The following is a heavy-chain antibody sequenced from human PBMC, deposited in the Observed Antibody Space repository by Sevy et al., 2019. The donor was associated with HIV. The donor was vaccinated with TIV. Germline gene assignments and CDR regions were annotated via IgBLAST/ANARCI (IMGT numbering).Heavy chain of an antibody. Sequence: LSLTCAASGFTFSTYGMHWVRQAPGRGLEWVAFMRFDGTIKYHTDSVKGRFTISRDNSKNTLYLQMNSLKTEDTVVYFCAKVLHIVVVPAAIDYYYGMDVWGQGTTVTVSS. CDR1: GFTFSTYG. V-gene: IGHV3-30*02. J-gene: IGHJ6*02. CDR2: MRFDGTIK. D-gene: IGHD2-2*01. CDR3: AKVLHIVVVPAAIDYYYGMDV.